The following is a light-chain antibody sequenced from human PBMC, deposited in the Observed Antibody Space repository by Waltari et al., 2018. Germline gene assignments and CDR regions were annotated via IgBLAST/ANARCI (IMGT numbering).Light chain of an antibody. Sequence: YLPGYQHRPSLFPRLPIYNASNRATGGPAWFSGSVSETEFTLAISSLQPEDFAVYYCQQRRNWPLTFGGGTRVQI. J-gene: IGKJ4*01. CDR1: Y. CDR3: QQRRNWPLT. CDR2: NAS. V-gene: IGKV3-11*01.